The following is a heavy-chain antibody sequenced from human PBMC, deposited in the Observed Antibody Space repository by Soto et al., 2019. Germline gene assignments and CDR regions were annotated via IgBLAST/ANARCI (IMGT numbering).Heavy chain of an antibody. CDR2: IIPIFGTA. Sequence: EASVKVSCKASGGTFSSYAISWVRQAPGQGLEWMGGIIPIFGTANYAQKFQGRVTITADESTSTAYMELSSLRSEDTAVYYCARRYCSSTSCLKYYYYYYGMDVWGQGTTVTVSS. CDR3: ARRYCSSTSCLKYYYYYYGMDV. CDR1: GGTFSSYA. V-gene: IGHV1-69*13. J-gene: IGHJ6*02. D-gene: IGHD2-2*01.